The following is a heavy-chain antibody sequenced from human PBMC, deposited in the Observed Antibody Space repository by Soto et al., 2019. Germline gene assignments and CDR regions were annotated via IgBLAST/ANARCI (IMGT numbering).Heavy chain of an antibody. J-gene: IGHJ3*02. CDR3: AKDLSVVVTAIGAFDI. CDR2: MNPNSGNT. D-gene: IGHD2-21*02. Sequence: ASVKVSCKASGYTFTSYDINWVRQATGQGLEWMGWMNPNSGNTGYAQKFQGRVTMTRNTSISTAYMELSSLRSEDTAVYYCAKDLSVVVTAIGAFDIWGQGTMVTVSS. V-gene: IGHV1-8*01. CDR1: GYTFTSYD.